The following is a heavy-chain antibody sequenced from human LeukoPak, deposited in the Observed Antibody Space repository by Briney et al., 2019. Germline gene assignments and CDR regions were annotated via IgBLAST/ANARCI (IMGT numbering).Heavy chain of an antibody. CDR2: IIPIFGTA. Sequence: ASVKVSCKASGGTFSSYAISWVRQAPGQGLEWMGGIIPIFGTANYAQKFQGRVTITADESTSTAYMELSSLRSEDTAVYYCATQHRVGATTRGLGSYYFDYWGQGTLVTVSS. CDR1: GGTFSSYA. J-gene: IGHJ4*02. D-gene: IGHD1-26*01. V-gene: IGHV1-69*13. CDR3: ATQHRVGATTRGLGSYYFDY.